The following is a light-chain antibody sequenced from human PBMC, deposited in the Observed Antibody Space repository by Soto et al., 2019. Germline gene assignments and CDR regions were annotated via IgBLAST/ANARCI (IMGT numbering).Light chain of an antibody. J-gene: IGKJ2*01. CDR2: GAS. V-gene: IGKV3-15*01. Sequence: EIVMTQSPATLSVSPGERATLSCRASQSVNSNLAWYQQKPGQAPRLLFYGASTRATGIPARFSGTGSGTDFTLTISSLQSEDFAVYHCQQSNKWPYTFGQGTKLEIK. CDR1: QSVNSN. CDR3: QQSNKWPYT.